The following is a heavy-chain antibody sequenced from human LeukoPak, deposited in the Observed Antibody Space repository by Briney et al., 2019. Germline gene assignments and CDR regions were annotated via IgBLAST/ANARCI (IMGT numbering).Heavy chain of an antibody. Sequence: GASVKVSCKASGYTFTSYYMHWVRQAPGQGLGWMGIINPSGGSTSYAQKFQGRVTMTRDMSTSTVYMELSSLRSEDTAVYYCARGMAAAGHRKNNWFDPWGQGTLVTVSS. D-gene: IGHD6-13*01. CDR2: INPSGGST. J-gene: IGHJ5*02. CDR1: GYTFTSYY. V-gene: IGHV1-46*01. CDR3: ARGMAAAGHRKNNWFDP.